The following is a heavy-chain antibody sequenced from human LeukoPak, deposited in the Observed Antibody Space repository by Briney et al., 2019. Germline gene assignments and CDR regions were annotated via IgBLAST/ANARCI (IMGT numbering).Heavy chain of an antibody. CDR1: GYTFSNHG. D-gene: IGHD2-15*01. V-gene: IGHV1-58*02. Sequence: SVKVSCKASGYTFSNHGISWVRQARGQRLEWIGWIVVGSGDTNYAQNFQERVSITADMSTITVYMELSSLRSEDTAVYYCVADSRVAIGGLDPWGQGTLVTVSS. CDR3: VADSRVAIGGLDP. J-gene: IGHJ5*02. CDR2: IVVGSGDT.